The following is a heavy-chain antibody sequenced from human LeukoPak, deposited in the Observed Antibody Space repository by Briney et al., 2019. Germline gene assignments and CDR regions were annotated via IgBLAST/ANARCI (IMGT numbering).Heavy chain of an antibody. CDR3: ASSGSSGYYDAFDI. CDR2: ISSSSSTI. V-gene: IGHV3-48*03. D-gene: IGHD3-22*01. J-gene: IGHJ3*02. CDR1: GFTFSSYE. Sequence: GGSLRLSCAASGFTFSSYEMNWVRQAPGKGLEWVSYISSSSSTIYYADSVKGRFTISRDNARNSLYLQMNSLGADDTAVYYCASSGSSGYYDAFDIWGQGTMVTVSS.